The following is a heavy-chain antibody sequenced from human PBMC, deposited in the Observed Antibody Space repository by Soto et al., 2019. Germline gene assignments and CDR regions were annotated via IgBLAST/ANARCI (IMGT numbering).Heavy chain of an antibody. V-gene: IGHV3-7*02. Sequence: EVPLVESGGDLVQPGGSLRLSCVVSELTFRNEWMTWVRQAPEKGLEWVANINEHGSETYYVDSVKGRFIISRDNAKNSLFLQMNSLRAEDTAVYYCATNSRFKKDYWGQGTLVTVSS. D-gene: IGHD3-3*01. CDR2: INEHGSET. J-gene: IGHJ4*02. CDR1: ELTFRNEW. CDR3: ATNSRFKKDY.